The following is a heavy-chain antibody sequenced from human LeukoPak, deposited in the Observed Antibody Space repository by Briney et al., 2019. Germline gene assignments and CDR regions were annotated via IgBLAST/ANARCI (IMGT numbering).Heavy chain of an antibody. CDR1: GFTFDDYA. Sequence: GRSLRLSCAASGFTFDDYAMHWVRQAPGKGLAWVSGISWNSCSIGYADSVKGRFTISRDNAKNSLYLQMDSLRAEDMALYYCAKAGIAAAGTFLDYWGQGTLVTVSS. V-gene: IGHV3-9*03. CDR2: ISWNSCSI. D-gene: IGHD6-13*01. CDR3: AKAGIAAAGTFLDY. J-gene: IGHJ4*02.